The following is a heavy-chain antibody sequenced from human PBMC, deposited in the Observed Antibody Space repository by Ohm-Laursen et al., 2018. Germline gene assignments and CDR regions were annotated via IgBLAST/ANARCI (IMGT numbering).Heavy chain of an antibody. CDR3: ARDGTAYYYDSSGSYNWFDP. J-gene: IGHJ5*02. CDR2: ISSSGSTI. CDR1: GFTFSDYY. V-gene: IGHV3-11*01. Sequence: GSLRLSCAASGFTFSDYYMSWIRQAPGKGLEWVSYISSSGSTIYYADSVKGRFTISRDNAKNSLYLQMNSLGAEDTAVYYCARDGTAYYYDSSGSYNWFDPWGQGTLVTVSS. D-gene: IGHD3-22*01.